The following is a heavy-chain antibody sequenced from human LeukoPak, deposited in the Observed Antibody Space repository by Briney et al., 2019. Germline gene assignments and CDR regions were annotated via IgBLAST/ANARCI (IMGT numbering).Heavy chain of an antibody. Sequence: ASVKVSCKASGYTFTSYGISWVRQAPGQGLEWMGWINPNSGGTNYAQKFQGRVTMTRDTSISTAYMELSRLRSDDTAVYYCARALRLDDAFDIWGQGTMVTVSS. J-gene: IGHJ3*02. CDR2: INPNSGGT. CDR1: GYTFTSYG. CDR3: ARALRLDDAFDI. V-gene: IGHV1-2*02.